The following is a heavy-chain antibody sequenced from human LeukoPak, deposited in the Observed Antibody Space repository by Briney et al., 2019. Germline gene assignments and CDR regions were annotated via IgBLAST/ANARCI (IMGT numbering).Heavy chain of an antibody. V-gene: IGHV4-4*07. CDR2: IYTSGST. CDR1: GGSISSYY. CDR3: AREGAPGGIIDY. J-gene: IGHJ4*02. Sequence: SETLSLTCTVSGGSISSYYWSWIRQPAGRGLEWIGRIYTSGSTNYNPSLKSRVTMSVDTSKNQFSLKLSSVTAADTAVYYCAREGAPGGIIDYWGQGTLVTVSS. D-gene: IGHD1-14*01.